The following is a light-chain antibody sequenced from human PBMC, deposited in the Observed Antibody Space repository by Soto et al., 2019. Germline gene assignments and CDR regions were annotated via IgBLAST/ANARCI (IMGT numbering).Light chain of an antibody. Sequence: AIQLTQSPSSLSASVGDRVTITCRASQGISSALAWYQQKPGKAPKLLIYDASSLESGVPSRFSGSGSGTDFTLTISSPHPEDFATYYCQQFNSYPFTFGPGTKVDIK. CDR2: DAS. CDR3: QQFNSYPFT. CDR1: QGISSA. V-gene: IGKV1-13*02. J-gene: IGKJ3*01.